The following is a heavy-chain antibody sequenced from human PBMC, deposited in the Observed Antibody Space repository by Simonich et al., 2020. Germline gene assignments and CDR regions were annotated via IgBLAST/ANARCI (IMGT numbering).Heavy chain of an antibody. J-gene: IGHJ4*02. CDR1: VYTFTSYG. Sequence: QVQLVQSGAEVKKPGASVKVSCKASVYTFTSYGISWVRQAPGQGLEWMGWISANNGNTTYAQKLQGRVTMTTDTSTSTAYMGLRSLRSDDTAVYYCARASRGTWWYYYFDYWGQGTLVTVSS. D-gene: IGHD2-15*01. CDR3: ARASRGTWWYYYFDY. CDR2: ISANNGNT. V-gene: IGHV1-18*01.